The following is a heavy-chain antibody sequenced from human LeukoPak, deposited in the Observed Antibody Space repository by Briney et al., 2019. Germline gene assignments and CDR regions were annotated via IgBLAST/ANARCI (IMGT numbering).Heavy chain of an antibody. V-gene: IGHV1-2*02. J-gene: IGHJ6*03. CDR3: ARGPPPPYSSSWPEWSYYYYYMDA. CDR2: INPNSGGT. D-gene: IGHD6-13*01. Sequence: ASVKVSCKASGYTFTGYYMHWVRQAPGQGLEWMGWINPNSGGTNYAQKFQGRVTMIRDTSISTAYMELSRLRSDDTAVYYCARGPPPPYSSSWPEWSYYYYYMDAWGKGTTVTVSS. CDR1: GYTFTGYY.